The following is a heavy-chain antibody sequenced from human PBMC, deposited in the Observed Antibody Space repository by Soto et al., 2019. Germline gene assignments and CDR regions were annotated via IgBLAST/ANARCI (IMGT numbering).Heavy chain of an antibody. V-gene: IGHV3-11*01. J-gene: IGHJ4*02. Sequence: GGSLRLSCAASGFTFSDYYMSWIRQAPGKGLEWISYISAGGGSTIYYADSVKGRFTISRDNARNSLYLRMNSLRGEDTAAYYCARQPGYYDSSGLDYWGQGALVTVSS. CDR3: ARQPGYYDSSGLDY. D-gene: IGHD3-22*01. CDR1: GFTFSDYY. CDR2: ISAGGGSTI.